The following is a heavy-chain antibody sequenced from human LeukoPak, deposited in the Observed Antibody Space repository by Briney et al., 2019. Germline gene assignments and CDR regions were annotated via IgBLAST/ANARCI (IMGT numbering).Heavy chain of an antibody. Sequence: PSQTLSLTCTVSGGSISSGSYYWSWIRQPAGKGLEWIGRIYTSGSTNYNPSLKSRVTISVDTSKNQFSLKLSSVTAADTAVYYCARTRILSGYFDYWGQGTLSPSPQ. J-gene: IGHJ4*02. D-gene: IGHD2-15*01. CDR3: ARTRILSGYFDY. V-gene: IGHV4-61*02. CDR2: IYTSGST. CDR1: GGSISSGSYY.